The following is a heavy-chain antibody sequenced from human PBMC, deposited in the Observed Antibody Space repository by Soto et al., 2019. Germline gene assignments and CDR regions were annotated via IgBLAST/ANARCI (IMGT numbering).Heavy chain of an antibody. Sequence: EVQLVESGGGLVKPGGSLRLSCAASGFTFSNVWMHWVRQAPGKGLEWVGRIKSKTDGGTTDYAAPVKGRVPISRDDSKSTLYLQMNSLKTEDTAVYYCTPLALKYSSGWYEFSDWGQGTLVTVSS. J-gene: IGHJ4*02. CDR1: GFTFSNVW. CDR3: TPLALKYSSGWYEFSD. CDR2: IKSKTDGGTT. D-gene: IGHD6-19*01. V-gene: IGHV3-15*07.